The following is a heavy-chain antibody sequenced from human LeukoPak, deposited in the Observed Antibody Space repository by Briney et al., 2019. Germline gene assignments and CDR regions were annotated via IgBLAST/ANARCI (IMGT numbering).Heavy chain of an antibody. D-gene: IGHD5-18*01. CDR3: ARGGGYSFGPTELDF. V-gene: IGHV3-11*01. J-gene: IGHJ4*02. CDR1: GFTFTGYY. CDR2: ITSSGSSK. Sequence: GGSLRLSCAASGFTFTGYYMSWIRQAPGRGLGWVSYITSSGSSKNYADSVKGRFTISRDNAKNSVYLQMNGLRAEDTAVYYCARGGGYSFGPTELDFWGQGTLSPSPQ.